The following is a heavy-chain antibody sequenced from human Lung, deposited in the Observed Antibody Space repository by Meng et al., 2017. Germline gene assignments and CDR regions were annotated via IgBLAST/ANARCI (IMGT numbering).Heavy chain of an antibody. CDR2: IKEDGSEK. CDR1: RFTFSRYW. V-gene: IGHV3-7*01. Sequence: GESLKISCAASRFTFSRYWMSWVRQAPGKGLKWVANIKEDGSEKSYVDSVKGRFTISRDNAKNSLLLQMNSLRAEDTAVYYCAREIIGAASAFDIWGQGTLVTVSS. CDR3: AREIIGAASAFDI. J-gene: IGHJ3*02. D-gene: IGHD2/OR15-2a*01.